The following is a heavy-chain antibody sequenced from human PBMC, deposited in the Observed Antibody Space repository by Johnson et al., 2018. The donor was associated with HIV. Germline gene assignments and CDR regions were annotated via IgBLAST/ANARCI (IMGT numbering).Heavy chain of an antibody. J-gene: IGHJ3*02. V-gene: IGHV3-NL1*01. CDR2: IYSGGLT. CDR1: GFTFSSYA. Sequence: QVQLVESGGGVVQPGRSLRLSCAASGFTFSSYAMHWVRKAPGKGLEWVSVIYSGGLTYYAQSVKGRFTISRDNAKNSLYLQMNSLRAEDTAVYYCARSIVGAIVDALERWGQATMVTVSS. D-gene: IGHD1-26*01. CDR3: ARSIVGAIVDALER.